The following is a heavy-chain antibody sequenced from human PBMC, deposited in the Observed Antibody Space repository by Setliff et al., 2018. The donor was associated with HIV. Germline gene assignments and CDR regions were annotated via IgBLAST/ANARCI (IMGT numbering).Heavy chain of an antibody. CDR2: IYYSGST. J-gene: IGHJ6*03. CDR1: GGSIKSSSDY. CDR3: ALTGHRLLRGYMDV. D-gene: IGHD2-15*01. Sequence: SETLSLTCTVSGGSIKSSSDYWGWIRQPPGKGLEWIGTIYYSGSTYYNPSLKSRVTMSLDTSKKHFSLKLKSVTAADTAVYYCALTGHRLLRGYMDVWGKGTTVTVSS. V-gene: IGHV4-39*07.